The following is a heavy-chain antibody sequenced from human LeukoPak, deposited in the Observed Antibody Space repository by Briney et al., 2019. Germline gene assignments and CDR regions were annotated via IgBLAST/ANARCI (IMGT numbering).Heavy chain of an antibody. J-gene: IGHJ4*02. Sequence: ASVKVSCKASGGTFSSYAISWVRQAPGQGLEWMGGIIPIFGTANYAQKFQGRVTMTRNTSISTAYMELSSLRSEDTAVYYCARDSGSYVDWGQGTLVTVSS. CDR2: IIPIFGTA. V-gene: IGHV1-69*05. D-gene: IGHD1-26*01. CDR1: GGTFSSYA. CDR3: ARDSGSYVD.